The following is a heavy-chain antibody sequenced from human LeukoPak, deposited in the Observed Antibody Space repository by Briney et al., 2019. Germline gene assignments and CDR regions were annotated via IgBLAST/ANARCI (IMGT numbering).Heavy chain of an antibody. CDR2: IYYSGST. CDR1: GGSISSYY. D-gene: IGHD2-2*01. J-gene: IGHJ5*02. V-gene: IGHV4-59*12. Sequence: SETLSLTCTVSGGSISSYYWSWIRQSPGKGLEWIGYIYYSGSTNYNPSLKSRVTISVDTSKNQFSLKLSSVTAADTAVYYCARGIARGYCSSTSCLYGVNWFDPWGQGTLVTVSS. CDR3: ARGIARGYCSSTSCLYGVNWFDP.